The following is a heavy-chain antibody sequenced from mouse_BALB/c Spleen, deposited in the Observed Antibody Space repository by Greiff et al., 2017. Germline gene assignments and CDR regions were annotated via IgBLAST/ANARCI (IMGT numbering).Heavy chain of an antibody. D-gene: IGHD2-14*01. V-gene: IGHV3-6*02. Sequence: EVKLVESGPGLVKPSQSLSLTCSVTGYSITSGYYWNWIRQFPGNKLEWMGYISYDGSNNYNPSLKNRISITRDTSKNQFFLKLNSVTTEDTATYYCARRQERGYRYDARYGMDYWGQGTSVTVSS. CDR3: ARRQERGYRYDARYGMDY. J-gene: IGHJ4*01. CDR2: ISYDGSN. CDR1: GYSITSGYY.